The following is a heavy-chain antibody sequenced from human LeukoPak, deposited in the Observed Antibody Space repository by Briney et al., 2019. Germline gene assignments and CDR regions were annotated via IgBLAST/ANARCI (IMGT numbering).Heavy chain of an antibody. CDR2: MNPNSGNT. CDR1: GYTFTSYD. D-gene: IGHD2-8*01. J-gene: IGHJ5*02. Sequence: GASVKVSCKASGYTFTSYDINWVRQATGQGLEWMGWMNPNSGNTGYAQKFQGRVTMTRNTSISTAYMELSSLRSEDTAVYYCTRGGGVSKGNWFDPWGQGTLVTVSS. V-gene: IGHV1-8*01. CDR3: TRGGGVSKGNWFDP.